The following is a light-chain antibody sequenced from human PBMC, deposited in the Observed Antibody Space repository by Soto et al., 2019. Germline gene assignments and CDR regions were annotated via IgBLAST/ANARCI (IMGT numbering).Light chain of an antibody. Sequence: EIVLTQSPSRLSLTRWERATLSCRASQSVSNNYLAWYQQKPGQAPRLLIYGASNRATGIPDRFSGSGSGTDFTLTISRLEPEDFAVYYCQQYGSSGTFGPGTKVDIK. CDR1: QSVSNNY. CDR2: GAS. J-gene: IGKJ1*01. CDR3: QQYGSSGT. V-gene: IGKV3-20*01.